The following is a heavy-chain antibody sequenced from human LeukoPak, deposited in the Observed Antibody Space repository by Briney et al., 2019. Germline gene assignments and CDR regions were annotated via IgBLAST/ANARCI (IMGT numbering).Heavy chain of an antibody. CDR3: AREGLDTAMADDAFDI. J-gene: IGHJ3*02. D-gene: IGHD5-18*01. CDR2: ISSSSSYI. V-gene: IGHV3-21*01. CDR1: GFTFSSYS. Sequence: GGSLRLSCAASGFTFSSYSMNWVRQAPGKGLEWVSSISSSSSYICYADSVKGRFTISRDNAKNSLYLQMNSLRAEDTAVYYCAREGLDTAMADDAFDIWGQGTMVTVSS.